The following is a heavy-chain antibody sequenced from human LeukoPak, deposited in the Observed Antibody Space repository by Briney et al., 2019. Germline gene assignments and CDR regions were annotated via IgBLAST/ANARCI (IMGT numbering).Heavy chain of an antibody. V-gene: IGHV1-69*01. CDR3: ARVPPSAHQLFSSDY. J-gene: IGHJ4*02. Sequence: SVKVSCKASGGTFSSYAISWVRQAPGQGLEWMGGIIPIFGTANYAQKFQGRVTITADESTSTAYMELRSLRSDDTAIYYCARVPPSAHQLFSSDYWGQGTQVTVSS. CDR1: GGTFSSYA. D-gene: IGHD2-2*01. CDR2: IIPIFGTA.